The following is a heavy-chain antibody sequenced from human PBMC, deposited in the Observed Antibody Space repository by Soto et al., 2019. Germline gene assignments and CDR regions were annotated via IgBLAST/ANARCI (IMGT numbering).Heavy chain of an antibody. CDR1: GFSLSTSGMC. Sequence: SGPTLVNPTQTLTLTCTFSGFSLSTSGMCVSWIRQPPGKALEWLALIDWDDDKYYSTSLKTRLTISKDTSKNQVVLTMTNMDPVDTATYSCARIPYYDSSGYMAADYWGQGTLVTVSS. CDR2: IDWDDDK. CDR3: ARIPYYDSSGYMAADY. J-gene: IGHJ4*02. D-gene: IGHD3-22*01. V-gene: IGHV2-70*01.